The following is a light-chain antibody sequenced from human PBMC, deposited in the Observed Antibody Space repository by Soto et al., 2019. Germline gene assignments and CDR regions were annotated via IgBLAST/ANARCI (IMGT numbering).Light chain of an antibody. CDR2: DNY. J-gene: IGLJ2*01. CDR1: RSNIATNT. V-gene: IGLV1-44*01. CDR3: SAWDDSLNRPV. Sequence: QSVLTQAPSASGAPGQRVTMSCSGSRSNIATNTVNWYQQRPGTPPKFLIYDNYRRPSGVPDRFCGSQSGTSASLAINGLQSEDEAYYYCSAWDDSLNRPVFGGGTKLTVL.